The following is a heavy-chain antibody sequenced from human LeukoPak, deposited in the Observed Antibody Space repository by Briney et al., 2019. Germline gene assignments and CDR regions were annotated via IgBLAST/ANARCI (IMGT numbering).Heavy chain of an antibody. D-gene: IGHD3-22*01. V-gene: IGHV4-61*02. CDR3: ARADSSGSPLDY. Sequence: SQTLSLTCTVSGGSISSGSYYWSWIRQPAGKGLEWIGRIYTSGSTNYNPSLKSRVTISVDTSKNQFSLKLSSVTAADTAVYYCARADSSGSPLDYWGQGTLVTVSS. CDR2: IYTSGST. J-gene: IGHJ4*02. CDR1: GGSISSGSYY.